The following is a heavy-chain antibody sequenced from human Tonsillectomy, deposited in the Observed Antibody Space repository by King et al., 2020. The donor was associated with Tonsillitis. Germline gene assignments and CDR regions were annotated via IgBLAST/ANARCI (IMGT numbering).Heavy chain of an antibody. Sequence: VQLQQWGAGLLKPSETLSLTCAVYGGSFSGYYWSWLRQPPGKGLEWSGKINHSGSTNYNPSLKSRVTISVETSKNSFFLKLSFVTAADTAVYYCARGPLWQQLPLDYWGQGTLVTVSS. J-gene: IGHJ4*02. CDR3: ARGPLWQQLPLDY. CDR1: GGSFSGYY. V-gene: IGHV4-34*01. D-gene: IGHD6-13*01. CDR2: INHSGST.